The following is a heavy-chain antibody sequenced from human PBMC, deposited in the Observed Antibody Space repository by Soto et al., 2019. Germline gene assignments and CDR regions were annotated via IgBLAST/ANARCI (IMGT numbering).Heavy chain of an antibody. CDR1: GDSIRGYY. D-gene: IGHD1-1*01. J-gene: IGHJ2*01. CDR2: IYSSGST. V-gene: IGHV4-59*01. Sequence: QVQLQESGPGLVKPSETLSLTCTVSGDSIRGYYWSWIRQPPGKGLEWIGYIYSSGSTYYNPSINCRATISVDTPKKQFSLSLSSVTAADTAVYYCARVDWTYLYFDLWGRGTLVTVSS. CDR3: ARVDWTYLYFDL.